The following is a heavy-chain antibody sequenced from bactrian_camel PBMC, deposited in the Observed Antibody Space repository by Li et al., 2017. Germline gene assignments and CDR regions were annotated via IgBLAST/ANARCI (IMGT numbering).Heavy chain of an antibody. V-gene: IGHV3S26*01. D-gene: IGHD2*01. CDR3: AAAVVGGGLCDRSPEAFRY. CDR1: GDTWSTYC. CDR2: IDRDGAT. Sequence: HVQLVESGGTSVQAGGSLRLSCAASGDTWSTYCTGWFRQAPGKEREGVAVIDRDGATSYADSVKGRFTISKDNVKNTLYLQMNSLEPDDTAVYYCAAAVVGGGLCDRSPEAFRYWGQGTQVTVS. J-gene: IGHJ4*01.